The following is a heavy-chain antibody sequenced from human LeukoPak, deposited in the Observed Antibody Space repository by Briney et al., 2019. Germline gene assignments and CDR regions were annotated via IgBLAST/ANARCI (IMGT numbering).Heavy chain of an antibody. CDR1: GFTFSSYA. Sequence: GGSLRLSCAASGFTFSSYAMSWVRQAPGKGLEWVSSISDSGGSTYYADSVKGRFTISRDNAKNSLYLQMNSLRAEDTAVYYCAREVSLSGDGYNPEPNWYFDLWGRGTLVTVSS. V-gene: IGHV3-23*01. CDR3: AREVSLSGDGYNPEPNWYFDL. J-gene: IGHJ2*01. D-gene: IGHD5-24*01. CDR2: ISDSGGST.